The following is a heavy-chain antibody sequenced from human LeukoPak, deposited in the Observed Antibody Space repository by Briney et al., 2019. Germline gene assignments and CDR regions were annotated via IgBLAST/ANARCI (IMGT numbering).Heavy chain of an antibody. CDR1: GFTFSYYG. V-gene: IGHV3-33*06. CDR2: IWYDASNK. J-gene: IGHJ4*02. Sequence: GGSLRLSCAASGFTFSYYGMHWVRQAPCKGLEWVAIIWYDASNKYYANSVKGRFAISRDNSKNELYLQMNDLRDEDTAVYYCAKSYEETSSSSGPGDYWGQGTLVIVSS. D-gene: IGHD6-6*01. CDR3: AKSYEETSSSSGPGDY.